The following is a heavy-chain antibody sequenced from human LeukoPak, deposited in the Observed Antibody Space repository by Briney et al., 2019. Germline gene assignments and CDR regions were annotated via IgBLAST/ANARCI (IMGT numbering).Heavy chain of an antibody. Sequence: GPPVKVSCKASCGTFSSYAISWVLQAPGQGLEWMGRIVPILGIANYAQKFQGRVTITADKSTSTAYMELSSLRSEDTAVYYCARTQSLDVAASLSPGHFWGQGTLVTVSS. CDR2: IVPILGIA. CDR1: CGTFSSYA. D-gene: IGHD5-12*01. CDR3: ARTQSLDVAASLSPGHF. J-gene: IGHJ4*02. V-gene: IGHV1-69*04.